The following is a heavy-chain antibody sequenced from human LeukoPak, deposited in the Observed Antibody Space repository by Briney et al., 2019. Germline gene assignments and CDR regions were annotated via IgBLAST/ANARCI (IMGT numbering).Heavy chain of an antibody. CDR1: GFTFSSYA. D-gene: IGHD2/OR15-2a*01. CDR3: GIDYFRSIDY. J-gene: IGHJ4*02. CDR2: ISGSGGST. V-gene: IGHV3-23*01. Sequence: GGSLRLSCAASGFTFSSYAMSWVRQAPGKGLEWVSAISGSGGSTYYADSVKGRFDISRDNAKNTVYLQMNSLRAEDTAVYYCGIDYFRSIDYWGQGTLVTVSS.